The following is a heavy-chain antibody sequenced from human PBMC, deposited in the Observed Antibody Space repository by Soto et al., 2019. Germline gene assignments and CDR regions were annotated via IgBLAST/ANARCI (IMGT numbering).Heavy chain of an antibody. Sequence: QVQLVQSGAKVKKPGSSVKVSCKASGGTFSSYAISWVRQAPGQGLEWMGGIIPIFGTANYAQKFQGRVTITADESTSTAYMELSSLRSEDTAVYYCASEDNHHYHSNQPQTYYYGMDVWGQGTTVTVSS. J-gene: IGHJ6*02. CDR1: GGTFSSYA. CDR3: ASEDNHHYHSNQPQTYYYGMDV. D-gene: IGHD3-22*01. CDR2: IIPIFGTA. V-gene: IGHV1-69*12.